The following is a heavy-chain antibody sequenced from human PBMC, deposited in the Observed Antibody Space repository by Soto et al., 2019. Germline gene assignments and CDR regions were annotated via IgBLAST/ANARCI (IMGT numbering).Heavy chain of an antibody. J-gene: IGHJ4*02. V-gene: IGHV4-59*01. D-gene: IGHD3-10*01. Sequence: SETLSLTCTVSGGSISSYYWTWIRQPPGKTLEWIGYIYYTGSTNFNPSLKSRVTMSVDTSKNHFSLSLTSVTAADTAVYYCARDSGGGIDCWGQGILVTVSS. CDR1: GGSISSYY. CDR3: ARDSGGGIDC. CDR2: IYYTGST.